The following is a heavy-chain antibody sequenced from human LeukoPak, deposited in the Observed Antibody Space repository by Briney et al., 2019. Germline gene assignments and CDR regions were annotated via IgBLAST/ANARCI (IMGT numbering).Heavy chain of an antibody. CDR3: ARGGSNSPYYFDL. V-gene: IGHV3-21*01. CDR2: ISSTSTYI. Sequence: GGSLRLSCTASGFTFSSYGMIWVRQAPGKGLEWVSSISSTSTYIYYADSVKGRFTVSRDNAKNSLCLQMNSLGVEDTAVYYCARGGSNSPYYFDLWGQGTLVTVSS. D-gene: IGHD6-13*01. CDR1: GFTFSSYG. J-gene: IGHJ4*02.